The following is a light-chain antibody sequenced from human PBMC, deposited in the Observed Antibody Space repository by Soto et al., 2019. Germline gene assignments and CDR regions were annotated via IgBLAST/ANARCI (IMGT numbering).Light chain of an antibody. Sequence: EIVLTQSPATLSLSPAESATLSCRASQSVSSYLAWYQQKLGQAPRLLIYDASNRATGIPARFSGSGSGTAFTLTITTLEPEDFAVYYCQQRSNWPLTFGGGTKVEIK. CDR1: QSVSSY. V-gene: IGKV3-11*01. J-gene: IGKJ4*01. CDR2: DAS. CDR3: QQRSNWPLT.